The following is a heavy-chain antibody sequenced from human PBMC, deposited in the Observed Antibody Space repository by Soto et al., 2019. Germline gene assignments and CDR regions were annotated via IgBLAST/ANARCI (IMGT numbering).Heavy chain of an antibody. Sequence: SETLSLTCTVSGGSISSGDYYWSWIRQPPGKGLEWIGYIYYSGSTYYNPSLKGRVTISVDTSKNQFSLKLSSVTAADTAVYYCARLGVVTRGYYYYGMDVWGQGTTVTVSS. CDR2: IYYSGST. CDR3: ARLGVVTRGYYYYGMDV. J-gene: IGHJ6*02. D-gene: IGHD3-3*01. V-gene: IGHV4-30-4*01. CDR1: GGSISSGDYY.